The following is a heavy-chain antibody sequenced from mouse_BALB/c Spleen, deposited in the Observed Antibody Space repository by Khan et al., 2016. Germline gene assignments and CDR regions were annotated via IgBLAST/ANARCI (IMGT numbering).Heavy chain of an antibody. J-gene: IGHJ2*01. CDR3: AGPTTATDY. CDR1: GYTFTSYW. Sequence: QVQLQQSGAELAKPGASVKMSCKASGYTFTSYWMHWVKQRPGQGLEWIGYINPSTGYTEYNQKFKDKATLTADKSSSTAYMQLSSLTSEDSAVYYCAGPTTATDYWCQGTTLTVSS. V-gene: IGHV1-7*01. D-gene: IGHD1-2*01. CDR2: INPSTGYT.